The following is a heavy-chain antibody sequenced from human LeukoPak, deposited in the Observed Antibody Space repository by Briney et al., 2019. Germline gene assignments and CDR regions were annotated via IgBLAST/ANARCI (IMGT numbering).Heavy chain of an antibody. CDR2: INPSGGST. Sequence: ASVKVSCKASGYTFTGYYMHWVRQAPGQGLEWMGIINPSGGSTSYAQKFQGRVTMTRDTSTSTVYMELSSLRSEDTAVYYCAIMIMITFGGVSQLDYWGQGTLVTVSS. CDR3: AIMIMITFGGVSQLDY. V-gene: IGHV1-46*01. CDR1: GYTFTGYY. J-gene: IGHJ4*02. D-gene: IGHD3-16*01.